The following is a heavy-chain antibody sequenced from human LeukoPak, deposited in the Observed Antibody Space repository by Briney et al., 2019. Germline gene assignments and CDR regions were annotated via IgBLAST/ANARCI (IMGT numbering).Heavy chain of an antibody. CDR1: GFTFSSYS. D-gene: IGHD5-18*01. J-gene: IGHJ4*02. Sequence: GGSLRLSCAASGFTFSSYSMNWVRQAPGKGLEWVSSISSSSSYIYYADSVKGRFIISRDNAKNSLYLQMNSLRAEDTAVYYCARDRRGYSYGFGYWGQGTLVTVSS. CDR3: ARDRRGYSYGFGY. CDR2: ISSSSSYI. V-gene: IGHV3-21*01.